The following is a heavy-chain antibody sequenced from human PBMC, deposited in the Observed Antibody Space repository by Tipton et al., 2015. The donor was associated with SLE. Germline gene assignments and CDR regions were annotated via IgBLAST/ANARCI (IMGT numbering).Heavy chain of an antibody. Sequence: TLSLTCTVSGGSISSYYWIWIRQPPGKGLEWIGYIYYSGSTNYNPSLKSRVTISVDTSKNQFSLKLSSVTAADTAVYYCARSGTARIAGAGPAFDIWGQGTMVTVSS. CDR3: ARSGTARIAGAGPAFDI. D-gene: IGHD6-19*01. CDR1: GGSISSYY. V-gene: IGHV4-59*01. J-gene: IGHJ3*02. CDR2: IYYSGST.